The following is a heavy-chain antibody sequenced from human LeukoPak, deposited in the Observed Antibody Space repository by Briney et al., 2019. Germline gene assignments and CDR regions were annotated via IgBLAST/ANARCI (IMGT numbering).Heavy chain of an antibody. CDR1: GFTFSNYW. J-gene: IGHJ4*02. Sequence: GGSLRLSCAASGFTFSNYWMSWVRQAPGKGLEWVANIKQDGSENNYVGSVKGRFTISRDNAKSLLYLQMNSLRAEDTALYYCATDSYSKGDYWGQGTLVTVSS. CDR2: IKQDGSEN. CDR3: ATDSYSKGDY. D-gene: IGHD4-11*01. V-gene: IGHV3-7*05.